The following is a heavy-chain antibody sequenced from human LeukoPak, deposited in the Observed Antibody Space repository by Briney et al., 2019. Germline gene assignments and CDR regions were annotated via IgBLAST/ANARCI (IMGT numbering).Heavy chain of an antibody. CDR2: ISSSGNTI. D-gene: IGHD2-21*01. Sequence: GGSLRLSCAASGFTFSDYYMSWIRQAPGKGLEWVSYISSSGNTIYYADSVKGRFTSSRDNAKNSLYLQMNSLRAEDTAVYYCAKGVYCGGDCYPHYFDYWGQGTLVTVSS. V-gene: IGHV3-11*01. CDR1: GFTFSDYY. J-gene: IGHJ4*02. CDR3: AKGVYCGGDCYPHYFDY.